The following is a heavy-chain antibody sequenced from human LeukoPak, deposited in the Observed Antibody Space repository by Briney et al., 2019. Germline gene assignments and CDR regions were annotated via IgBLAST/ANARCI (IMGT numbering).Heavy chain of an antibody. Sequence: PSETLSLTCAVYGGSFSGYYWSWIRQPPGKGLEWIGEINHSGSTNYNPSLKSRVTISVDTSKNQFSLKLSSVTAADTAVYYCARGAEYYDYVWGSYRYGSAFDIWGQGTMVTVSS. CDR1: GGSFSGYY. CDR2: INHSGST. D-gene: IGHD3-16*02. CDR3: ARGAEYYDYVWGSYRYGSAFDI. V-gene: IGHV4-34*01. J-gene: IGHJ3*02.